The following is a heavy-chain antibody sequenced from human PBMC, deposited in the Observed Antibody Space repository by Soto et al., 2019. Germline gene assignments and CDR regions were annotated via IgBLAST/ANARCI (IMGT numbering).Heavy chain of an antibody. CDR1: GFTFSSYA. CDR2: ISYDGSNK. CDR3: ARAYCGGDCYSGIDY. J-gene: IGHJ4*02. D-gene: IGHD2-21*02. Sequence: GGSLRLSCAASGFTFSSYAMHWVRQAPGKGLERVAVISYDGSNKYYADSVKGRFTISRDNSKNTLYLQMNSLRAEDTAVYYCARAYCGGDCYSGIDYWGQGTLVTVSS. V-gene: IGHV3-30-3*01.